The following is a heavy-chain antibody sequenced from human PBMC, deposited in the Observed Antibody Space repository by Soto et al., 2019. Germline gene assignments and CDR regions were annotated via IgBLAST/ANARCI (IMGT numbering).Heavy chain of an antibody. CDR3: ARAPRLTQLSA. V-gene: IGHV1-3*01. CDR1: GYTFSTSG. Sequence: QVQLVQSGAEVKKAGASIRISCKASGYTFSTSGMHWVRQAPGQGLEWVGWINGVNGNTKYSQKFQDRVTITRDYSASTAYMELSGLTSEDTGVFYCARAPRLTQLSAWGQGTQVIVSS. D-gene: IGHD1-1*01. J-gene: IGHJ5*02. CDR2: INGVNGNT.